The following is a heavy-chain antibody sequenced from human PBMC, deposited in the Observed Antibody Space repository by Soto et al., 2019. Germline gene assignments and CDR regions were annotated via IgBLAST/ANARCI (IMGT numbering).Heavy chain of an antibody. CDR2: IIPIIGTP. CDR1: GGTFRNHV. V-gene: IGHV1-69*06. D-gene: IGHD2-2*02. J-gene: IGHJ5*02. Sequence: SVKVSCKASGGTFRNHVFNWVRQAPGQGLEWMGGIIPIIGTPNYAQKFQGRVTITADKSTSTAYMELSSLRSEDTAVYYCARGPWVVVPAAITKYNWFDPWGQGTLVTVSS. CDR3: ARGPWVVVPAAITKYNWFDP.